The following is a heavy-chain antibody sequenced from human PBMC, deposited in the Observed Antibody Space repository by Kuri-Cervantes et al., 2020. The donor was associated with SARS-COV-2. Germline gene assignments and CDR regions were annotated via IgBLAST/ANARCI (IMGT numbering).Heavy chain of an antibody. D-gene: IGHD6-13*01. CDR1: GGSISSSSYY. V-gene: IGHV4-61*05. CDR2: IYYSGST. J-gene: IGHJ4*02. Sequence: SETLSLTCTVSGGSISSSSYYWGWIRQPPGKGLEWIGYIYYSGSTNYNPSLKSRVTISVDTSKNQFSLKLSSVTAADTAVYYCATCIAAAGSYYFDYWGQGTLVTVSS. CDR3: ATCIAAAGSYYFDY.